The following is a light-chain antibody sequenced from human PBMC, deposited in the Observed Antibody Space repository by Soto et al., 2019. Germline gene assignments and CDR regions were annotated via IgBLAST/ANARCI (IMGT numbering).Light chain of an antibody. CDR1: SSNIGNNY. J-gene: IGLJ2*01. Sequence: QSVLTQPPSVSAAPGQKVTISCSGSSSNIGNNYVSWYQQLPGTAPNLLIYDNNNRPSGIPDRFSGSKSGTSATLGITGLQTGDEADYYCGTWDSSLSAVVFGGGTQLTVL. CDR3: GTWDSSLSAVV. V-gene: IGLV1-51*01. CDR2: DNN.